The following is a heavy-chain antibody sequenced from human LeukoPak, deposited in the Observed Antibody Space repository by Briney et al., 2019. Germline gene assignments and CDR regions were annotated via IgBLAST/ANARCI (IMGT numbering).Heavy chain of an antibody. J-gene: IGHJ3*02. Sequence: GGSLRLSCTVSGFTVSSDSMSWVRQAPGKGLEWVSVIYSGGSTYYADSVKGRFTISRDNSKNTLYLQMNSLRAEDTAVYYCASRDGYSLDAFDIWAQGTMVTVSS. V-gene: IGHV3-53*01. CDR1: GFTVSSDS. D-gene: IGHD5-24*01. CDR2: IYSGGST. CDR3: ASRDGYSLDAFDI.